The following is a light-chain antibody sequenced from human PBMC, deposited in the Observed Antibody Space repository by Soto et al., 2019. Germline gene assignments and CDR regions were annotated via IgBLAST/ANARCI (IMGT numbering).Light chain of an antibody. V-gene: IGKV3-20*01. J-gene: IGKJ1*01. CDR1: PSVSSSY. Sequence: EIVLTQSPGTLSLSPGERATLSCRASPSVSSSYLAWCRQTPGQPPRLLIYGASSRATGIPDRLSGSGSGTDFTLNMSRLEPEDFAVYYCQQYGSSPQAWTFGQGTKVDIK. CDR2: GAS. CDR3: QQYGSSPQAWT.